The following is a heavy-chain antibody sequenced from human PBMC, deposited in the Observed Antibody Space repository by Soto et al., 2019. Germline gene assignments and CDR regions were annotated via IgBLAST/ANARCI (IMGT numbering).Heavy chain of an antibody. J-gene: IGHJ4*02. D-gene: IGHD1-1*01. Sequence: QVQLVESGGGVVQPGRSLRLSCAASGFIFCSYGMHWVRQAPGKGLEWVAVISYDGINKYYSDSVKGRFTISRDNSKNTLYLQMNSLRAEDTAVYYCAKSVYNWNDGFFDYWGQGTLVTVSS. CDR2: ISYDGINK. CDR3: AKSVYNWNDGFFDY. CDR1: GFIFCSYG. V-gene: IGHV3-30*18.